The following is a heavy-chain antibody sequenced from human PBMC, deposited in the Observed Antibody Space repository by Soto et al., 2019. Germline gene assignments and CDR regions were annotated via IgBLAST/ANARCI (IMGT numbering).Heavy chain of an antibody. Sequence: QMQLQQWGAGLLKPSETLSLTCAVHGGSFTGYYWSWIRQPPGKGLEWIGEIDHGGNTKYNPSLKSRVTISLDKSQNHFSLRLTSVTAADTALYYCARRFPHNYATKPAFDPWGRGTQVTVSS. CDR3: ARRFPHNYATKPAFDP. CDR1: GGSFTGYY. D-gene: IGHD2-2*01. J-gene: IGHJ5*02. V-gene: IGHV4-34*01. CDR2: IDHGGNT.